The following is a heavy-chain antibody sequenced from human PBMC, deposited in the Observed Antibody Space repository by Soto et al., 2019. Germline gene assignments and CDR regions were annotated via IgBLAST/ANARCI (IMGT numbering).Heavy chain of an antibody. CDR3: ARTASSGPFDI. D-gene: IGHD3-22*01. Sequence: PSETLSLTCTVSGGSISSGFYYWSWIRQHPRKGLEWIGYIYYSGSTYYNPSLKSRLTISLDTSENQFSLKLNSVTAADTAVYYCARTASSGPFDIWGQGTMVTVSS. CDR2: IYYSGST. CDR1: GGSISSGFYY. J-gene: IGHJ3*02. V-gene: IGHV4-31*03.